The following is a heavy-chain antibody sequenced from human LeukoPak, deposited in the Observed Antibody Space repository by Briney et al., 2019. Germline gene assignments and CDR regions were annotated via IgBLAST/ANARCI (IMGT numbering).Heavy chain of an antibody. D-gene: IGHD3-10*01. V-gene: IGHV4-39*02. Sequence: SETLSLTCTVSGGSISSSSYYWGWIRQPPGKGLAWIGSIYYSGSTYYNPSLKSRVTISVDTSKNQFSLRLSSVTAADTAVYYCARDRITMVRGGPVSWFDPWGQGTLVTVSS. CDR3: ARDRITMVRGGPVSWFDP. J-gene: IGHJ5*02. CDR1: GGSISSSSYY. CDR2: IYYSGST.